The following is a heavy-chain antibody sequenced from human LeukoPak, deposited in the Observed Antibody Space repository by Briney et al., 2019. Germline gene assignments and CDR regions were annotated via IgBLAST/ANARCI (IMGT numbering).Heavy chain of an antibody. V-gene: IGHV1-3*01. CDR2: INAGNGNT. CDR1: GYIFTSYV. CDR3: ARALPGYYSDNWYPLDS. D-gene: IGHD3-10*01. Sequence: GASVKVSCKVSGYIFTSYVIHWVRQAPGQRLEWMGCINAGNGNTKYSQKFQGRVTITRDTSASTAYMELSSLRSEDTAVYYCARALPGYYSDNWYPLDSWGQGTLVTVSS. J-gene: IGHJ4*02.